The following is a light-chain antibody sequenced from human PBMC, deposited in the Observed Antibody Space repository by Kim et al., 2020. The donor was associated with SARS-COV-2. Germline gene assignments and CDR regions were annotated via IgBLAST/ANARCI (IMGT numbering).Light chain of an antibody. Sequence: ASVGDRVTITCRASQSISSRLAWYQQKPGKVPKLLIYDASTLESGVPSRFSGSGSGTEFTLTISSLQPDDFATYYCQQYDTYSITFGQGTRVEIK. CDR2: DAS. V-gene: IGKV1-5*01. CDR1: QSISSR. J-gene: IGKJ5*01. CDR3: QQYDTYSIT.